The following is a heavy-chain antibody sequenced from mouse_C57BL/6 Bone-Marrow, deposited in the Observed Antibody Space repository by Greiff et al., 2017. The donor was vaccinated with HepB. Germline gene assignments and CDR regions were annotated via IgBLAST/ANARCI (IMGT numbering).Heavy chain of an antibody. CDR1: GYTFTSYG. V-gene: IGHV1-81*01. CDR3: ARSPIYDGYFFFDY. D-gene: IGHD2-3*01. CDR2: IYPRSGNT. J-gene: IGHJ2*01. Sequence: QVQLQQSGAELARPGASVKLSCKASGYTFTSYGISWVKQRTGQGLEWIGEIYPRSGNTYYNEKSKGKATLTADKSSSTAYMELRSLTSEDSAVYFCARSPIYDGYFFFDYWGQGTTLTVSS.